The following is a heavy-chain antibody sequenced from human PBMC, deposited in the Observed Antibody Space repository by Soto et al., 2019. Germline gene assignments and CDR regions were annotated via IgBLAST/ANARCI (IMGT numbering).Heavy chain of an antibody. Sequence: QVQLVESGGGVVQPGRSLRLSCAASGFTFSSYAMHWVRQAPGKGLEWVAVISYDGSNKYYADSVKGRFTISRDNSKNTLYLQMNRLRAEATAVYYCAISTGYDILTGFYYWGQGTLVTFSS. CDR3: AISTGYDILTGFYY. V-gene: IGHV3-30-3*01. CDR1: GFTFSSYA. D-gene: IGHD3-9*01. CDR2: ISYDGSNK. J-gene: IGHJ4*02.